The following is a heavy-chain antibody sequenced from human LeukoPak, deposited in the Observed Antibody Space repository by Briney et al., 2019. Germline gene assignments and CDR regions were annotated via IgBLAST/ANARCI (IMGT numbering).Heavy chain of an antibody. V-gene: IGHV4-4*07. CDR1: GGSISSYY. CDR2: IYSTGST. Sequence: SETLSLTCTVSGGSISSYYWSWIRQPAGTGLKWIGRIYSTGSTNYTPSLTSRVTMSVDTSKNQFSLKFNSVTAADTAVYYCARGSNHAFDIWGQGTMVTVSS. J-gene: IGHJ3*02. CDR3: ARGSNHAFDI. D-gene: IGHD1-26*01.